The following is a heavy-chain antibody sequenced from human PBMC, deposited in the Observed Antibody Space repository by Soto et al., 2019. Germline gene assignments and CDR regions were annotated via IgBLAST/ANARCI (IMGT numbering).Heavy chain of an antibody. CDR1: GGSFSGYY. J-gene: IGHJ4*02. V-gene: IGHV4-34*01. Sequence: SETLSLTCAVYGGSFSGYYWSWIRQPPGKGLEWIGEINHSGSTNYNPSLKSRVTISVDTSKNQFSLKLSSVTAADTAVYYCARLGGYYQAFDSWGQGTLVTVSS. D-gene: IGHD3-22*01. CDR2: INHSGST. CDR3: ARLGGYYQAFDS.